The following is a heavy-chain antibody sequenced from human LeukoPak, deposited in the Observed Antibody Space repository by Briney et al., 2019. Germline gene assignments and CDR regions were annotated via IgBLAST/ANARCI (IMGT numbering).Heavy chain of an antibody. CDR2: IYYSGST. J-gene: IGHJ3*02. Sequence: SETLSLTCTVSGGSISSYYWSWIRQPPGKGLEWIGYIYYSGSTNYNPSLKSRVTISVDTSKNQFSLKLSSVTAADTAVYYCARGPSKDDFWSDYYSGAFDIWGQGTMVTVSS. CDR1: GGSISSYY. D-gene: IGHD3-3*01. V-gene: IGHV4-59*01. CDR3: ARGPSKDDFWSDYYSGAFDI.